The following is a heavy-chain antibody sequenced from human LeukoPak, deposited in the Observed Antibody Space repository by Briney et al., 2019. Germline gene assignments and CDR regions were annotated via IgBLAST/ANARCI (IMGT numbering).Heavy chain of an antibody. D-gene: IGHD3-3*01. V-gene: IGHV3-23*01. CDR1: GFTFSSYA. CDR2: ISGSGGST. CDR3: AKDRAHSEFLEWFPHGYYFDY. J-gene: IGHJ4*02. Sequence: PGGSLRLSCAASGFTFSSYAMSWVRQAPGKGLEWVSAISGSGGSTYYADSVKGRFTISRDNSKNTLYLQMNSLRAEDTAVYYCAKDRAHSEFLEWFPHGYYFDYWGQGTLVTVSS.